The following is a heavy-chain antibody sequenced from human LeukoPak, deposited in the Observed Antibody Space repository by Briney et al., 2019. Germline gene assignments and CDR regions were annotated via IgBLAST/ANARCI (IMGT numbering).Heavy chain of an antibody. Sequence: PGGSLRLSCAASGFTFSSYWMSWVRQAPGKGLEWVANIKQDGSEKYYVDSVKGRFTISRDNAKNSLYLQMNSLRAEDTAVYYCAGAPTTVTTAYYFDYWGQGTLVTVSS. CDR3: AGAPTTVTTAYYFDY. V-gene: IGHV3-7*01. J-gene: IGHJ4*02. D-gene: IGHD4-17*01. CDR2: IKQDGSEK. CDR1: GFTFSSYW.